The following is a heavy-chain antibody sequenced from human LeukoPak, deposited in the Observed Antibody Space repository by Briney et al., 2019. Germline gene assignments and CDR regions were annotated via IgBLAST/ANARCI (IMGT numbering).Heavy chain of an antibody. J-gene: IGHJ4*02. V-gene: IGHV4-34*01. CDR2: INHSGST. Sequence: SETLSLTCAVYGGSFSGYYWSWIRQPPGKGLEWIGEINHSGSTNYNPSLKSRVTISVDTSKNQFSLKLSSVTAADTAVYYCARRPMVRGVINVWGQGTLVTVSS. D-gene: IGHD3-10*01. CDR1: GGSFSGYY. CDR3: ARRPMVRGVINV.